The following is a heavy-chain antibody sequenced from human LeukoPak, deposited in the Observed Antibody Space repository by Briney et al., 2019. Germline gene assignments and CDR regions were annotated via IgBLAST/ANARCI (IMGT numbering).Heavy chain of an antibody. Sequence: ASVKVSCKASGYTFTSYDINRVRQAPGQGLEWMGWMNPNSGNTGYAQKFQGRVTMTRNTSISTAYMELSSLRSEDTAVYYCARDYYDSSGYYKGAIDYWGQGTLVTVSS. CDR2: MNPNSGNT. J-gene: IGHJ4*02. D-gene: IGHD3-22*01. V-gene: IGHV1-8*01. CDR3: ARDYYDSSGYYKGAIDY. CDR1: GYTFTSYD.